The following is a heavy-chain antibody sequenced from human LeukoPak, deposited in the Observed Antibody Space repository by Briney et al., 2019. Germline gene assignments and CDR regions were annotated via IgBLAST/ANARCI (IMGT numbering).Heavy chain of an antibody. CDR2: MNPNSGNT. Sequence: ASLKVSCKASGYTFSSDDINWLRQATGQGLEWMGWMNPNSGNTGYAQKFQGRVTITMNTSISTAYMELSSLTSEDTAVYYCARGPYTHYDSSGDYYNWFDPWGQGTLVTVSS. J-gene: IGHJ5*02. V-gene: IGHV1-8*03. CDR3: ARGPYTHYDSSGDYYNWFDP. D-gene: IGHD3-22*01. CDR1: GYTFSSDD.